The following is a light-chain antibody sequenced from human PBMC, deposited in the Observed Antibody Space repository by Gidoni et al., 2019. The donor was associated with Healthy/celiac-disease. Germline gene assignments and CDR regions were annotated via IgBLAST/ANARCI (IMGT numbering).Light chain of an antibody. CDR1: SSNIGAGYD. CDR3: QSYDSSLVEV. V-gene: IGLV1-40*01. J-gene: IGLJ2*01. Sequence: SVLTQPPSVSGAPGQRVTISCTGSSSNIGAGYDVHWYQQLPGTAPKLLIYGNSNRPSGVPDRFSGSKSGTSASLAITGLQAEDEADYYCQSYDSSLVEVFGGGTKLTVL. CDR2: GNS.